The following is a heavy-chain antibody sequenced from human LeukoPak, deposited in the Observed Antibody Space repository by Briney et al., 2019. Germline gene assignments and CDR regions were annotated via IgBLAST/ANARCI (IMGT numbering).Heavy chain of an antibody. CDR2: IKQDGSEK. V-gene: IGHV3-7*01. Sequence: GGSLRLSCAASGFTFSSYWMSWVRQAPGKGLERVANIKQDGSEKYYVDSVKGRFTISRDNAKNVLYLQMNSLGAEDTAVYYCARDFRGTGTSFDYWGQGTLVTVSS. CDR3: ARDFRGTGTSFDY. D-gene: IGHD7-27*01. CDR1: GFTFSSYW. J-gene: IGHJ4*02.